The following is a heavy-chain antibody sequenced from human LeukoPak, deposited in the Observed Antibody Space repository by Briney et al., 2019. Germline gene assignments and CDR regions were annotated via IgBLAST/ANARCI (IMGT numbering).Heavy chain of an antibody. CDR1: GGTFSSYA. V-gene: IGHV1-46*01. CDR2: INPSGDNT. CDR3: ARSGSYRGYFDY. J-gene: IGHJ4*02. Sequence: ASVKVSCKASGGTFSSYAISWVRQAPGHGLEWMGIINPSGDNTSYAQKFQGRVTMTRDTSTSTVYMDLSSLRSEDTAVYYCARSGSYRGYFDYWGQGTLVTVSS. D-gene: IGHD1-26*01.